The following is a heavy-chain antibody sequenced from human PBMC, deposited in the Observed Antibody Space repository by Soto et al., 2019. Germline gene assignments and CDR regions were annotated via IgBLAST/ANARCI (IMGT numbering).Heavy chain of an antibody. CDR1: GFSVSSNY. Sequence: GGSLRLSCAASGFSVSSNYMNWVRQAPGKGLEWVSIIRNGGDTYYADSVKDRFTVSRDNSKNTIFLQMNSLRVEDTAVYYCARDSWSQYWGQGTLVTVSS. J-gene: IGHJ1*01. V-gene: IGHV3-66*01. CDR2: IRNGGDT. CDR3: ARDSWSQY. D-gene: IGHD2-15*01.